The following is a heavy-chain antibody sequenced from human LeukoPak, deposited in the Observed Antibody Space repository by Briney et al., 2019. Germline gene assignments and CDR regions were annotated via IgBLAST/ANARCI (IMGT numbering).Heavy chain of an antibody. CDR3: AGLYSSRWEWLDP. V-gene: IGHV3-11*06. CDR2: ISSNSSNK. D-gene: IGHD6-13*01. CDR1: GFTFSDYY. Sequence: GGSLRLSCAASGFTFSDYYMSWIRQAPGKGLEWVSYISSNSSNKNYADSVKGRFTISRDNAKNSLYLQMNSLRAEDTAVYYCAGLYSSRWEWLDPWGQGTLVTVSS. J-gene: IGHJ5*02.